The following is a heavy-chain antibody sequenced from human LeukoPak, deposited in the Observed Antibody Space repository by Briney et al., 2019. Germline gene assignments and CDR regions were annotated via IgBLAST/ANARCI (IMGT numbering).Heavy chain of an antibody. CDR3: ARGRPYSGGYHLDY. CDR2: IYHSGST. D-gene: IGHD1-26*01. CDR1: GGSISSSNW. Sequence: SGTLSLTCAVSGGSISSSNWWSWVRQPPGKGLEWIGEIYHSGSTNYNPSLKSRVTMSVDTSKNQFFLKLNSVTAADTAVYYCARGRPYSGGYHLDYWGQGTLVTVSP. V-gene: IGHV4-4*02. J-gene: IGHJ4*02.